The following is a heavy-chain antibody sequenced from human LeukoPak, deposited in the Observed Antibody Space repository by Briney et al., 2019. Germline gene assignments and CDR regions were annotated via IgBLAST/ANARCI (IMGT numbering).Heavy chain of an antibody. CDR3: ARDKSVGASLFDY. CDR1: GFTFSSYS. J-gene: IGHJ4*02. Sequence: GGSLRLSCAASGFTFSSYSMNWVRQAPGKGLEWVSSIGSSSSYIYYADSVKGRFTISRDNAKNSLYLQMNSLRAEDTAVYYCARDKSVGASLFDYWGQGTLVTVSS. CDR2: IGSSSSYI. D-gene: IGHD1-26*01. V-gene: IGHV3-21*01.